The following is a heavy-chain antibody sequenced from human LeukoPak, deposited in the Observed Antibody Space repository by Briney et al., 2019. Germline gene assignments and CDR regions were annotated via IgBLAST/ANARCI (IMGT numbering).Heavy chain of an antibody. CDR2: ISSSSNYI. J-gene: IGHJ4*02. Sequence: GGSLRLSCAASRFTFSSYTMNWVRQAPGKGLEWVSSISSSSNYIYYADSVRGRFTISRDNAKNSLYLQLNSLRAEDTAVYYCARALAKPHNFDYWGRGTLVTVSS. V-gene: IGHV3-21*01. CDR3: ARALAKPHNFDY. D-gene: IGHD5-12*01. CDR1: RFTFSSYT.